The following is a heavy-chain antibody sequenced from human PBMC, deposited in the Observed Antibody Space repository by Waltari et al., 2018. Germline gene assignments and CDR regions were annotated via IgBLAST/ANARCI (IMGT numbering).Heavy chain of an antibody. V-gene: IGHV4-4*02. J-gene: IGHJ4*02. CDR1: GASTSGIDW. Sequence: QVQLQESGPGLVKPSGTLSPPCAVSGASTSGIDWWTWVRQPPGKGLEWIGQVHRSGRTHYNPSLESRVTVSIETSNKQFSLILTSATAADTAVYYCARDRGRGLYLDSWGQGTLVTVSP. CDR3: ARDRGRGLYLDS. D-gene: IGHD2-15*01. CDR2: VHRSGRT.